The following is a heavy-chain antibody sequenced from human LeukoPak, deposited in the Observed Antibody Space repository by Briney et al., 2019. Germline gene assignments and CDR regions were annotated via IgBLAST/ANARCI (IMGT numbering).Heavy chain of an antibody. CDR2: IDYHGSGA. CDR1: GFTLSRHW. Sequence: QSGGSLRLSCVGSGFTLSRHWMHWVRQAPGKGLVWASRIDYHGSGAAYADSVKGRLTISRDNAKNTLYLQINSLSVEDTAVYYCVRGTMNAVDQLDYWGHGTLVTVSS. V-gene: IGHV3-74*01. CDR3: VRGTMNAVDQLDY. J-gene: IGHJ4*01. D-gene: IGHD1-1*01.